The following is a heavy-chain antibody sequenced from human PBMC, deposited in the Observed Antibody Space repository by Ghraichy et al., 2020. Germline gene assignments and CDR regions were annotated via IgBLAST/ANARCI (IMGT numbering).Heavy chain of an antibody. J-gene: IGHJ3*02. CDR1: GGSFSGYY. D-gene: IGHD5-18*01. CDR2: INHSGST. V-gene: IGHV4-34*01. CDR3: ARGDALDTAMLAIDI. Sequence: SQTLSLTCAVYGGSFSGYYWSWIRQPPGKGLEWIGEINHSGSTNYNPSLKSRVTISVDTSKNQFSLKLSSVTAADTAVYYCARGDALDTAMLAIDIWGQGTMVTVSS.